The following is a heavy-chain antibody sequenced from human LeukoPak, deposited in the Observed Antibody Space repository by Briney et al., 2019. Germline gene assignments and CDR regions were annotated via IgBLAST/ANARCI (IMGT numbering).Heavy chain of an antibody. CDR3: ARGIQLWPIGQFDY. CDR1: GFTFSNHW. J-gene: IGHJ4*02. CDR2: IKNDGSIT. V-gene: IGHV3-74*01. D-gene: IGHD5-18*01. Sequence: GRSLRLSCAASGFTFSNHWMHWVRQTPGKGLVWVSRIKNDGSITTYADSVKGRFTISRDNAKNSLYLQMNSLRAEDTAVYYCARGIQLWPIGQFDYWGQGTLVTVSS.